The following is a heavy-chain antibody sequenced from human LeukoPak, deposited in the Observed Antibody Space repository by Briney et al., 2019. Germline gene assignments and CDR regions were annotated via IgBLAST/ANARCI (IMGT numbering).Heavy chain of an antibody. D-gene: IGHD2-15*01. CDR2: IYYSGST. V-gene: IGHV4-59*01. CDR3: ARGWSLYYFDY. J-gene: IGHJ4*02. Sequence: PSETLSLTCTVSGGSISSYYWSWIRQPPGKGLEWIGYIYYSGSTNYNPSLKSRVTISVDTSKNQSSLKLSSVTAADTAVCYCARGWSLYYFDYWGQGTLVTVSS. CDR1: GGSISSYY.